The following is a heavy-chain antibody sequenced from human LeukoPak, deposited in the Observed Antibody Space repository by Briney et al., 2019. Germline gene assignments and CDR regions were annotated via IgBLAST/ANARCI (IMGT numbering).Heavy chain of an antibody. D-gene: IGHD5-24*01. V-gene: IGHV4-39*01. CDR2: IYYSGST. Sequence: SETLSLTCTVSGGSISSSSYYWGWIRQPPGKGLEWIGNIYYSGSTYYNPSLKSRVTISIDTSKNQFSLKLTSVTAADTAVHYCARRGDGYNYLDYWGQGTLVTVSS. CDR3: ARRGDGYNYLDY. J-gene: IGHJ4*02. CDR1: GGSISSSSYY.